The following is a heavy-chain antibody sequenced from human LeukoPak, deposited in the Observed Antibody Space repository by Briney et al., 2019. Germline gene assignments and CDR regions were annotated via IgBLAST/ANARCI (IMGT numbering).Heavy chain of an antibody. J-gene: IGHJ6*03. CDR1: GGSISSSSYY. D-gene: IGHD6-19*01. CDR2: IYYSGTT. Sequence: SETLSLTCTVSGGSISSSSYYWGWIRQPPGKGLEWIGSIYYSGTTYYNPSLKSRVTISVDTSRNQFSLKLSSVTAADTAVYYCARRAVDNSYYYYMDVWGKGTTVTVSS. V-gene: IGHV4-39*07. CDR3: ARRAVDNSYYYYMDV.